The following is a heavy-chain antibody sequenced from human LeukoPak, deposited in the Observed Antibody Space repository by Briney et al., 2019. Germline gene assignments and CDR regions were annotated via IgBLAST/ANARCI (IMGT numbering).Heavy chain of an antibody. J-gene: IGHJ3*02. Sequence: GGSLRLSCAASGFTFSSYGMHWVRQAPGKGLEWVAFIRYDGSNKYYADSVKGRFTISRDNAKNSLDLQMNSLRAEDTAVYYCARDRGGYFDSSALDAFDIWGQGTMVTVSS. V-gene: IGHV3-30*02. CDR2: IRYDGSNK. D-gene: IGHD3-22*01. CDR1: GFTFSSYG. CDR3: ARDRGGYFDSSALDAFDI.